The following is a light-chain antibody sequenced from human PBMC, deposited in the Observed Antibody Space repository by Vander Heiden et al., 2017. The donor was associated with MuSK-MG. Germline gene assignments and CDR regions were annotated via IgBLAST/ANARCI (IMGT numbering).Light chain of an antibody. CDR1: QSISSW. Sequence: IQITQSPSTLSASVGDRVTITCRASQSISSWLAWYQQKPGKAPKLLIYRASSLESGVPSRFSGSGSGTEFTLTISSLQPDDFATYYCQQYNTYLYTFGQGTKVEIK. J-gene: IGKJ2*01. CDR3: QQYNTYLYT. CDR2: RAS. V-gene: IGKV1-5*03.